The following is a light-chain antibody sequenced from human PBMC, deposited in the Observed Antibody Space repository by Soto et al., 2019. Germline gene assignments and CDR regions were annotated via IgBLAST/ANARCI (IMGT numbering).Light chain of an antibody. CDR1: QSVRANY. J-gene: IGKJ3*01. CDR2: GAS. Sequence: EIVLTQSPGTLSLSPGERATLSCRASQSVRANYLAWYQQKAGQAPRLLIYGASTRATGIPDRFSGSGSGTDFTLTISRLEPEDFAVYFCQQHGSSPFTFGPGTKVDI. V-gene: IGKV3-20*01. CDR3: QQHGSSPFT.